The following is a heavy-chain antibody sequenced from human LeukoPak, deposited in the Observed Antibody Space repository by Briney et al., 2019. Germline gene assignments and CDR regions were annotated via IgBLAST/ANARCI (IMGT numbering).Heavy chain of an antibody. CDR3: ARLRNVLTGAEYGWFDP. J-gene: IGHJ5*02. Sequence: SVKVSCKASGGTFSSYAISWVRQAPGQGLEWMGRIIPILGIANYAQKFQGRVTITADKSTSTAYMELSSLRFEDTAVYYCARLRNVLTGAEYGWFDPWGQGTLVTVSS. CDR1: GGTFSSYA. V-gene: IGHV1-69*04. D-gene: IGHD3-9*01. CDR2: IIPILGIA.